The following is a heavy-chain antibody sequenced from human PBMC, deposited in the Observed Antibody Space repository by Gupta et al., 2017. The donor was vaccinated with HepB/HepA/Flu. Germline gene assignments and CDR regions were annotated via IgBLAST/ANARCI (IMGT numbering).Heavy chain of an antibody. CDR1: GGSFSGYY. V-gene: IGHV4-34*01. D-gene: IGHD1-1*01. CDR3: ARGEEARPGTRKRNWLGP. CDR2: INHSGST. J-gene: IGHJ5*02. Sequence: QVQLQQWGAGLLKPSETLSLTCAVYGGSFSGYYWSWIRQPPGKGLEGIGEINHSGSTNYKTSIKRRGTISIDTSKNQFAWKMISVTAAETAVYDCARGEEARPGTRKRNWLGPGGQGTLVTVSS.